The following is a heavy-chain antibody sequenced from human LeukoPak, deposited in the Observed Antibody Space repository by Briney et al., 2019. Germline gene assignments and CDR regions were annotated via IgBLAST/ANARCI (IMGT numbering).Heavy chain of an antibody. J-gene: IGHJ4*02. CDR3: ASLDSFDY. CDR2: ISSSGSTI. CDR1: GFTFGDYA. Sequence: PGGSLRLSCTASGFTFGDYAISWVRQAPGKGLEWVSYISSSGSTIYYADSMKGRFTISRDKAKNSLYLQMNSLRAEDTAVYYCASLDSFDYWGQGTLVTVSS. V-gene: IGHV3-48*03. D-gene: IGHD2-2*03.